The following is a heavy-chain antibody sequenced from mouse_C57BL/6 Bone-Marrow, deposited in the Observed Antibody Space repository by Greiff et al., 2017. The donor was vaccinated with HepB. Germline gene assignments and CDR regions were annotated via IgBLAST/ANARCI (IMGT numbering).Heavy chain of an antibody. Sequence: EVKLVESGAELVRPGASVKLSCTASGFNIKDDYMHWVKQSPEQGLEWIGRIDPENGDTEYASKFQGKATITAATSSNTAYVQLSSLTSEDTAVYYYTTVRLPLGAMDYWGQGTSVTVSA. D-gene: IGHD5-5*01. CDR3: TTVRLPLGAMDY. CDR2: IDPENGDT. J-gene: IGHJ4*01. CDR1: GFNIKDDY. V-gene: IGHV14-4*01.